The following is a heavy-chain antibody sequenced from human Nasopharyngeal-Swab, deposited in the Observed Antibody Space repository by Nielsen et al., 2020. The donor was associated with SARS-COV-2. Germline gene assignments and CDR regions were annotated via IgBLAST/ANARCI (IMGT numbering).Heavy chain of an antibody. V-gene: IGHV3-23*01. Sequence: IRQGPGKGLEGVSAICGSGGSTYYADSVKGRFTISRDNSKNTLYLQMNSLRAEDTAVYYCAKLSPYYYGSGSSHDAFDIWGQGTMVTVSS. CDR3: AKLSPYYYGSGSSHDAFDI. J-gene: IGHJ3*02. D-gene: IGHD3-10*01. CDR2: ICGSGGST.